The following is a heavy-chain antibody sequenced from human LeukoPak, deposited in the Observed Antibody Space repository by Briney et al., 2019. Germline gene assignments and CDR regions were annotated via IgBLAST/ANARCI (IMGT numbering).Heavy chain of an antibody. CDR3: ARMTTVTGSGGDYYYMDV. V-gene: IGHV3-11*01. CDR2: ISSSGSTI. Sequence: PGGSLRLSCAASGFTFSDYYMSWIRQAPGKGLVWVSYISSSGSTIYYADSVKGRFTISRDNAKNSLYLQMNSLRAEDTAVYYCARMTTVTGSGGDYYYMDVWGKGTTVTISS. CDR1: GFTFSDYY. J-gene: IGHJ6*03. D-gene: IGHD4-17*01.